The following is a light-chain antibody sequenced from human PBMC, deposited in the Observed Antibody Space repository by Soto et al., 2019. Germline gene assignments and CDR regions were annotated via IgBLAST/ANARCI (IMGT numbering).Light chain of an antibody. Sequence: SSELTQPPSVSVAPGKTARITCGRNNIGSKSVHWYQQKPGQAPVLVIYYDSDRPSGIPERFSGSNSGNTATLTISRVEAGDEADYYCQVWDSSSDHPGVFGGGTKVTVL. V-gene: IGLV3-21*04. CDR2: YDS. CDR1: NIGSKS. J-gene: IGLJ2*01. CDR3: QVWDSSSDHPGV.